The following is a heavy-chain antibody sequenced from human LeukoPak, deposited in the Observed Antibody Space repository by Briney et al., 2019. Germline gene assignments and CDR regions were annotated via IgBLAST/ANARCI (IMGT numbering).Heavy chain of an antibody. CDR3: ARIATRGYSYGPYYYMDV. CDR1: GYTFTNYY. D-gene: IGHD5-18*01. V-gene: IGHV1-2*02. CDR2: INPNSGGT. J-gene: IGHJ6*03. Sequence: ASVKVSCKASGYTFTNYYMHWVRQAPGQGLEWMGWINPNSGGTNYAQKFQGRVTMTRDTSISTAYMELSRLRSDDTAVYYCARIATRGYSYGPYYYMDVWGKGTTVTVSS.